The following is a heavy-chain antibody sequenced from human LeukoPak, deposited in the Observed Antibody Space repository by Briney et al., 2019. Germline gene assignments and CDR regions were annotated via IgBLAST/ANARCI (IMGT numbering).Heavy chain of an antibody. CDR2: INPSGGST. D-gene: IGHD1-26*01. J-gene: IGHJ4*02. CDR3: ARDWGMEGAGDY. CDR1: RYTFTSYY. Sequence: GASVKVSCKASRYTFTSYYMHCVRQAPGQGLEWMGIINPSGGSTSYAQKFQGRVTMTRDMSTSTVYMELSSLRSEDTAVYYCARDWGMEGAGDYWGQGTLVTVSS. V-gene: IGHV1-46*01.